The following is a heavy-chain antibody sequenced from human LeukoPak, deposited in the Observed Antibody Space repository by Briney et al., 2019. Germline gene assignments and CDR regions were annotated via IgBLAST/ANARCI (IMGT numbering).Heavy chain of an antibody. CDR2: ISYDGNNK. Sequence: GGSLRLSCAASGFTFSSYAIHWVRQAPGKGLKWVAVISYDGNNKYFADSVKGRFTISRDNSKNTLYLQMNSLRAEDTAVYYCAKSGYYGSSGYSWGQGTLVTVSS. V-gene: IGHV3-30*04. J-gene: IGHJ4*02. D-gene: IGHD3-22*01. CDR1: GFTFSSYA. CDR3: AKSGYYGSSGYS.